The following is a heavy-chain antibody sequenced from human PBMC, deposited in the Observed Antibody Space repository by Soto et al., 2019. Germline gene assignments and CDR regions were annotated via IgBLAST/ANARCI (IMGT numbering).Heavy chain of an antibody. J-gene: IGHJ4*01. V-gene: IGHV3-30-3*01. CDR2: ISYDSSDR. CDR3: ASTSWAYPCFPHDY. CDR1: AFTFSRFA. D-gene: IGHD2-2*02. Sequence: QVQLVESGGGVVQPGRSLRLSCAASAFTFSRFALHWVRQAPGKGLEWVSSISYDSSDRYYADSVRGRFTISRSNSRSTLTLQMDSMRTREAAVYYCASTSWAYPCFPHDYWGRGTLVTVSS.